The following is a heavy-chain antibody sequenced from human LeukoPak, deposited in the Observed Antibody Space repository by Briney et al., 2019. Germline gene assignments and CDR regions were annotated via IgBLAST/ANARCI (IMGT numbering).Heavy chain of an antibody. CDR1: GFTFSRFW. Sequence: GGSLRLSCAASGFTFSRFWMGWVRQAPGKGLEWVANIKRDGSEKNYGDSVRGRFTISRDNARNSLYLQMNSLRAEDAAVYYCARENYFDYWGQGTLVTVSS. V-gene: IGHV3-7*04. J-gene: IGHJ4*02. CDR3: ARENYFDY. CDR2: IKRDGSEK.